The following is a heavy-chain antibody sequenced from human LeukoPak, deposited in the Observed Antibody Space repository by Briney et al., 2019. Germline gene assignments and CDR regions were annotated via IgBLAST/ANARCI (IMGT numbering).Heavy chain of an antibody. CDR1: GFTFGSYA. V-gene: IGHV3-23*01. J-gene: IGHJ6*02. CDR2: ISGSGGST. D-gene: IGHD1-7*01. Sequence: GGSLRLSCAASGFTFGSYAMSWVRQAPGKGLEWVSAISGSGGSTYYADSVKGRFTISRDNSKNTLYLQMNSLRAEDTAVYYCANTKTKRYYYCGMDVWGQGTTVTVSS. CDR3: ANTKTKRYYYCGMDV.